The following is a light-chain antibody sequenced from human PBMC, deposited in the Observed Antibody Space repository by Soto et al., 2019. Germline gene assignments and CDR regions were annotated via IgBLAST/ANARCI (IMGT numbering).Light chain of an antibody. CDR3: QQYGSSPPAWT. V-gene: IGKV3-20*01. CDR1: QSVSSSY. J-gene: IGKJ1*01. CDR2: GAS. Sequence: MVLTHSPGTLSLSPGERATLSCRASQSVSSSYLAWYQQKPGQAPRLLIYGASSRATGIPDRFSGSGSGTDFTLTISRLEPEDFAVYYCQQYGSSPPAWTFGQGTKVDIK.